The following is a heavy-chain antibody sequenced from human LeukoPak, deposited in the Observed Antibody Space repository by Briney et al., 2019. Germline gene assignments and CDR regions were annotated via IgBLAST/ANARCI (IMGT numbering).Heavy chain of an antibody. Sequence: GGSLRLSGAASGFTFSTYSMDWVRQAPGKGLEWVSYITTSSRNIYYADSVKGRFTISRDNAKNSLYLQMNSLRDEDTAVYYCARDRVAVAGSGPYFDYWGQGILVTVSS. CDR2: ITTSSRNI. CDR1: GFTFSTYS. J-gene: IGHJ4*02. D-gene: IGHD6-19*01. CDR3: ARDRVAVAGSGPYFDY. V-gene: IGHV3-48*02.